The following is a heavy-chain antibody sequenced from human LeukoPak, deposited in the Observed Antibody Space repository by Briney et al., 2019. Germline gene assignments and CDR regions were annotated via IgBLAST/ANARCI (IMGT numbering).Heavy chain of an antibody. V-gene: IGHV3-11*06. Sequence: GGSLRLSCAASGFIFSDYYMSWIRQAPGKGLEWVSYISSSNSYTNYADSVKGRFTISRDNAKKSLYLEMNSLRAEDTAVYYCARDFTTWGYGGLFDYWGQGTLVTVSS. CDR3: ARDFTTWGYGGLFDY. CDR1: GFIFSDYY. D-gene: IGHD4/OR15-4a*01. J-gene: IGHJ4*02. CDR2: ISSSNSYT.